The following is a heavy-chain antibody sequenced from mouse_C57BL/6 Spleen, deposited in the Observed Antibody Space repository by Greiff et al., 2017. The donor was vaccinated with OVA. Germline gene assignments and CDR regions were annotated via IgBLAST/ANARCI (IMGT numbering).Heavy chain of an antibody. Sequence: EVQLQQSGPVLVKPGASVKMSCKASGYTFTDYYMNWVKQSHGKSLEWIGVINPYNGGTSYNQKFKGKATLTVDKSSSTAYMELNSLTSEDSAVYYCARREANWYFDVWGTGTTVTVSS. CDR1: GYTFTDYY. D-gene: IGHD1-1*01. V-gene: IGHV1-19*01. CDR2: INPYNGGT. J-gene: IGHJ1*03. CDR3: ARREANWYFDV.